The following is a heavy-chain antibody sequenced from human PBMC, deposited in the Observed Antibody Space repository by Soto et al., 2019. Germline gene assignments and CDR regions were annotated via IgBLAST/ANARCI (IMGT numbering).Heavy chain of an antibody. CDR2: ISYDGSNQ. J-gene: IGHJ6*02. Sequence: QVQLVESGGGVVQPGRCLRLSCAASGFTFSSYAMHWVRQAPGKGLEWVAVISYDGSNQYYADCVKGRFTISRDNSNNTLYLQMNSLRSEDTAVYYCARGGGGIAARPDYYYGIDVWGQGTTVTVSS. V-gene: IGHV3-30-3*01. CDR1: GFTFSSYA. D-gene: IGHD6-6*01. CDR3: ARGGGGIAARPDYYYGIDV.